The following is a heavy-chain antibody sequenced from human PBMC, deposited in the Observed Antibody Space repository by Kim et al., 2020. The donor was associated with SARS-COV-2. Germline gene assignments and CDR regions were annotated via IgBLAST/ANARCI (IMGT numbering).Heavy chain of an antibody. J-gene: IGHJ4*02. Sequence: SETLSLTCAVYGGSFSGYYWSWIRQPPGKGLEWIGEINHSGSTNYNPSLKSRVTISVDTSKNQFSLKLSSVTAADTAVYYCARGGSLYGSGSYYKPKLDYWGQGTLVTVSS. CDR1: GGSFSGYY. D-gene: IGHD3-10*01. CDR2: INHSGST. CDR3: ARGGSLYGSGSYYKPKLDY. V-gene: IGHV4-34*01.